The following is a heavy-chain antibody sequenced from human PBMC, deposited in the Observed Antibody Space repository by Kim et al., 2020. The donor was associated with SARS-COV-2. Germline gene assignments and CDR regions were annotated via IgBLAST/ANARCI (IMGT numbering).Heavy chain of an antibody. CDR3: ARGRGGSYFGY. J-gene: IGHJ4*02. D-gene: IGHD1-26*01. CDR2: T. V-gene: IGHV4-59*09. Sequence: TNYNPSLKSRVTISVDTSKNQFSLKLSSVTAADTAVYYCARGRGGSYFGYWGQGTLVTVSS.